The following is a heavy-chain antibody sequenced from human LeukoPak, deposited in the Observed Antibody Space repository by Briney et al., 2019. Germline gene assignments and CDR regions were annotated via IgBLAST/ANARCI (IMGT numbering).Heavy chain of an antibody. CDR3: ARSVAGSNAYWYFDL. V-gene: IGHV4-59*08. D-gene: IGHD6-19*01. CDR1: GGSISSYY. J-gene: IGHJ2*01. CDR2: IYYSGST. Sequence: SETLSLTCTVSGGSISSYYWSWIRQPPGKGLGWIGYIYYSGSTNYNPSLKSRVTISVDTSKNQFSLKLSSVTAADTAVYYCARSVAGSNAYWYFDLWGQGTLVTVSS.